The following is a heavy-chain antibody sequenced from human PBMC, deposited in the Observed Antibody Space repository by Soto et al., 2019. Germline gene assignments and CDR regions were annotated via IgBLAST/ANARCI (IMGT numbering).Heavy chain of an antibody. V-gene: IGHV4-61*01. CDR2: VYYSGTT. D-gene: IGHD4-17*01. CDR1: GGSVSNKTYY. J-gene: IGHJ4*02. CDR3: ARTTAVPNSLRSRYFVDY. Sequence: SETLSLTCSVSGGSVSNKTYYWSWIRQPPGKRLEWIGYVYYSGTTNYNPSLKSRVTISADLSKNQFSLRLSSVTTADTALYYCARTTAVPNSLRSRYFVDYWGQGTLVTVSS.